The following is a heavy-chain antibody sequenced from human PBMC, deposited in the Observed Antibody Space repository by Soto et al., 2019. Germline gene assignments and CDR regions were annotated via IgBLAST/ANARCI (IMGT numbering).Heavy chain of an antibody. D-gene: IGHD7-27*01. CDR3: ARSRGGTGVHFDF. CDR1: GYTFTNYD. V-gene: IGHV1-8*01. Sequence: ASVKVSCKASGYTFTNYDINWVRQATGQGPEWMGWMNPDSGDTGYVPNFQGRVSMTRSTSISTAYMELSDLRSEDTAVYYCARSRGGTGVHFDFWGQGTQVT. CDR2: MNPDSGDT. J-gene: IGHJ4*02.